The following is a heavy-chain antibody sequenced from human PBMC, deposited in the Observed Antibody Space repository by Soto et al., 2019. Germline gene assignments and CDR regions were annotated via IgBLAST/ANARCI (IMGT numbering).Heavy chain of an antibody. CDR1: GFTFSSYA. Sequence: GGSLRLSCAASGFTFSSYAMSWVRQAPGKGLEWVSAISGSGGSTYYADSVKGRFTISRDNSKNTLYLQMNSLRAEDTAVYYCARDYYDSSGYEMAFDIWGQGTMVTVSS. V-gene: IGHV3-23*01. CDR3: ARDYYDSSGYEMAFDI. D-gene: IGHD3-22*01. CDR2: ISGSGGST. J-gene: IGHJ3*02.